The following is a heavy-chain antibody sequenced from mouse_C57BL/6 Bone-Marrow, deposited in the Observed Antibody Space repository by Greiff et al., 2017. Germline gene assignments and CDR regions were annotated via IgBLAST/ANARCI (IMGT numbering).Heavy chain of an antibody. J-gene: IGHJ1*03. V-gene: IGHV1-64*01. CDR2: IHPNSGST. Sequence: VQLQQPGAELVKPGASVKLSCKASGYSFTSYWMHWVKQRPGQGLEWIGMIHPNSGSTYYNEKFKSKATLTVDKASSTAYMQLSSLTSEDSAVYYWAKGAYWYFDIWGTGTTVTVSS. CDR3: AKGAYWYFDI. CDR1: GYSFTSYW.